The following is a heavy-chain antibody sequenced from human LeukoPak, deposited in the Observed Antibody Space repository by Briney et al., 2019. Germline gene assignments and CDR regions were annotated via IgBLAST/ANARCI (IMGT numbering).Heavy chain of an antibody. CDR1: GGTFSNYG. J-gene: IGHJ5*02. D-gene: IGHD3-22*01. CDR3: ARDPSIVVIGLGFDP. Sequence: ASVKVSCTASGGTFSNYGITWVRQAPGQGLEWMGGIIPMLRTANYAQKFQGRVTITADESTSTAYMELSSLRSEDTAVYYCARDPSIVVIGLGFDPWGQGTLVTVSS. CDR2: IIPMLRTA. V-gene: IGHV1-69*01.